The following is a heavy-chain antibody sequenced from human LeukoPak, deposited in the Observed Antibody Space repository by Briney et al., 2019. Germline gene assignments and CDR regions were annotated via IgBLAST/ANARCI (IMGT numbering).Heavy chain of an antibody. CDR1: GITFSSYS. Sequence: GGSLRLSCAASGITFSSYSMNWVRQAPGKGLEWVSYISSGSSTIYYTDSVKGRFTISRDNAKNSLYLQMNSLRAEDTAVYYCARGARGFWSGYYDYWGQGTLVTVSS. J-gene: IGHJ4*02. CDR2: ISSGSSTI. D-gene: IGHD3-3*01. V-gene: IGHV3-48*01. CDR3: ARGARGFWSGYYDY.